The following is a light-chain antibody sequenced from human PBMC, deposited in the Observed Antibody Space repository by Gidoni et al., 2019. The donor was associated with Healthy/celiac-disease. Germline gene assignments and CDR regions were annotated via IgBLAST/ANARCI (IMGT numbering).Light chain of an antibody. CDR2: AAS. CDR3: QQSYSTLYT. V-gene: IGKV1-39*01. Sequence: DIQMTQSPSSLSASVGDRVTITCRASQSISSYLNWYQQKPGKAPKLLIYAASSLQSGVPSRFSGSGSWTDFILTISSLQPEDFATYYCQQSYSTLYTVGQGTKLEIK. J-gene: IGKJ2*01. CDR1: QSISSY.